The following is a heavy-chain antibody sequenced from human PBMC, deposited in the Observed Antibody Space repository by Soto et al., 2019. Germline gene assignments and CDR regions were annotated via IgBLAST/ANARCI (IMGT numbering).Heavy chain of an antibody. CDR1: ASSISGGSCY. J-gene: IGHJ4*02. Sequence: PSETLSPISNDTASSISGGSCYSVMIRQPPGRGLEWIGSLYYNVGTYYNPSLKSRVTISADTSANQFSLMVNSVTAADTAIYYCARLPSRHWVDYWGQGTLVTVSS. V-gene: IGHV4-39*01. CDR2: LYYNVGT. CDR3: ARLPSRHWVDY. D-gene: IGHD3-16*01.